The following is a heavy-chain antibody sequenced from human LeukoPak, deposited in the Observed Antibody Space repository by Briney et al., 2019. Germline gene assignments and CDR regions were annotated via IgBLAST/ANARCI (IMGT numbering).Heavy chain of an antibody. CDR1: GGSVSSGNYY. J-gene: IGHJ4*02. V-gene: IGHV4-61*01. CDR2: IYYSGST. Sequence: SETLSLTCTVSGGSVSSGNYYWSWIRQPPGTGLDWLGYIYYSGSTNYNPSLKSRVTISVDTSKNQFSLRLSSVTAADTAVYYCATSDRAVAGGPGLDYWGQGTLVTVSS. CDR3: ATSDRAVAGGPGLDY. D-gene: IGHD6-19*01.